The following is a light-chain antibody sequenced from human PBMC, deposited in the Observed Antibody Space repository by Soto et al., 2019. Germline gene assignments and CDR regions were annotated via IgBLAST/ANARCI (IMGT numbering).Light chain of an antibody. CDR3: QQSYSIGWT. Sequence: IQMTQSPSSLSASVGDRVTITCRASQSISSYLNWYQQKPGKAPKLLIYAASSLQSGVPSRFSGSGSGTDFTLTISSLQPEDFAIYYCQQSYSIGWTFGQGTKVDIK. CDR2: AAS. V-gene: IGKV1-39*01. J-gene: IGKJ1*01. CDR1: QSISSY.